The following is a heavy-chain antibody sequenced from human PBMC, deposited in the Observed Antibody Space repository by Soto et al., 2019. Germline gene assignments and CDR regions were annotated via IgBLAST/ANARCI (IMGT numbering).Heavy chain of an antibody. CDR2: INHSGST. CDR3: ARPTRQWLGLRYYYGMDV. Sequence: SETLSLTCAVSGGSISSDGYYWSWIRQPPGKGLEWIGEINHSGSTNYNPSLKSRVTISVDTSKNQFSLKLSSVTAADTAVYYCARPTRQWLGLRYYYGMDVWGQGTTVTVSS. J-gene: IGHJ6*02. CDR1: GGSISSDGYY. V-gene: IGHV4-34*01. D-gene: IGHD6-19*01.